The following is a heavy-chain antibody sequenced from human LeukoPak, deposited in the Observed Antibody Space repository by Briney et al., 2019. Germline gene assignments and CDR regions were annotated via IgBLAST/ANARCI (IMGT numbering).Heavy chain of an antibody. D-gene: IGHD7-27*01. CDR1: GATFTTYA. CDR2: IIPVFGTA. Sequence: SVKVSCKASGATFTTYAIIWVRQAPGQGLEWKGGIIPVFGTANYAQRFQGRVTMTTDTSTSTAYMELRSLRSDDTAVYYCARNGPQDWGSSYFDYWGQGTLVTVSS. CDR3: ARNGPQDWGSSYFDY. V-gene: IGHV1-69*05. J-gene: IGHJ4*02.